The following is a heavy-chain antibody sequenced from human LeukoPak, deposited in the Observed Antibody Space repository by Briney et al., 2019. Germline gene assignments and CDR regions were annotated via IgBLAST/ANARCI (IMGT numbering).Heavy chain of an antibody. D-gene: IGHD6-6*01. CDR2: IRYDGSNK. CDR3: ATQYSSSSRPFDY. V-gene: IGHV3-30*02. J-gene: IGHJ4*02. CDR1: GFTFSSYG. Sequence: GGSLRLSCAASGFTFSSYGMRWVRQAPGKGLEWVAFIRYDGSNKYYADSVKGRFTISRDNSKNTLYLQMNSLRAEDTAVYYCATQYSSSSRPFDYWGQGTLVTVSS.